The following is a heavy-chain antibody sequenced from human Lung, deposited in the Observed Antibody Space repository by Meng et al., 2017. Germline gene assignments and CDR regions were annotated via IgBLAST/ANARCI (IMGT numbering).Heavy chain of an antibody. CDR3: ARGRHCSSTTCYLSDS. Sequence: QVHLVQSGPEVRKPGASVKVSCQASGYSFTNYGINWVRQAPGKGLEWMEWTSTYNSNRNYAQSLQGRVTMTTDTSTTTAYMELRSLTFDDTAVYYCARGRHCSSTTCYLSDSWGQGTLVTVSS. V-gene: IGHV1-18*01. D-gene: IGHD2-2*01. J-gene: IGHJ4*02. CDR2: TSTYNSNR. CDR1: GYSFTNYG.